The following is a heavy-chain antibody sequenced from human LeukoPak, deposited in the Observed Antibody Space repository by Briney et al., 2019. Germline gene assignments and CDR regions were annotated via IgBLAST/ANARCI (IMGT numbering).Heavy chain of an antibody. V-gene: IGHV1-2*02. Sequence: ASVKVSCKASGYTFTGYYMHWVRQAPGQGLEWMGWINPNSGGTNYAQKFQGRVTMTRDTSISTAYMELSRLRSDDTAVYYCATPNYGDTPRMNWFDPWGQGTLVTVSS. CDR2: INPNSGGT. J-gene: IGHJ5*02. D-gene: IGHD4-17*01. CDR1: GYTFTGYY. CDR3: ATPNYGDTPRMNWFDP.